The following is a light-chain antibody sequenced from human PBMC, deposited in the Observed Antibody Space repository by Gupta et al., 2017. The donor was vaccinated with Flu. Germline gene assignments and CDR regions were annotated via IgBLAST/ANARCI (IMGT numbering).Light chain of an antibody. CDR2: AAS. J-gene: IGKJ2*01. Sequence: PSFLSASIGDRVTITCRASQSISSYLGWYQQRPGKAPNLLIYAASGVQSGVPSRFSGSKSGREFTLTISSLRPEDFATYYCQQVNSYPYTFGQGTXLEIK. CDR3: QQVNSYPYT. V-gene: IGKV1-9*01. CDR1: QSISSY.